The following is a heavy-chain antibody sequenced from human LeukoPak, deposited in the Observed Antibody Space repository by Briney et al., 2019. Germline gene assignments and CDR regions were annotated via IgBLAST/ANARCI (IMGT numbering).Heavy chain of an antibody. CDR2: IYYSGST. CDR1: GGSISSYY. CDR3: ASLVQPYPYYFDY. V-gene: IGHV4-59*08. J-gene: IGHJ4*02. D-gene: IGHD1-26*01. Sequence: PSETLSLTCTVSGGSISSYYWSWIRQPPGKGLEWIGYIYYSGSTNYNPSLKSRVTISVDTSKNQFSLKLSSVTAADTAVYYCASLVQPYPYYFDYWGQGTLVTVPS.